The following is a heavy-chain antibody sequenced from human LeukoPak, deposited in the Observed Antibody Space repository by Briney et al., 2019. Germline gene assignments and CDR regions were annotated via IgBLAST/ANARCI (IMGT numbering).Heavy chain of an antibody. D-gene: IGHD4-17*01. CDR3: ARQIYGDLYYFDY. J-gene: IGHJ4*02. Sequence: SQTLSLTCTVSGGSISSGDYYWSWIRQPPGKGLEWIVYIYYSGSSYYLPSLKSRVTMSVDTSQNQFSLRLSSVTAADTAVYYCARQIYGDLYYFDYWGQGTLVTVSS. CDR2: IYYSGSS. CDR1: GGSISSGDYY. V-gene: IGHV4-30-4*01.